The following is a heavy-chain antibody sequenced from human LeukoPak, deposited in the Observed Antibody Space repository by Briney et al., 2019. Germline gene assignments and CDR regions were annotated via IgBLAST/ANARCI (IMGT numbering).Heavy chain of an antibody. V-gene: IGHV4-59*01. Sequence: NPSETLSLTCTVSGDSISRYYWNWIRQSPGKGLEWIGYISYSGSTNYKPSLKSRVIISVDMSKNQFSLKLSSVTAADTAVYFCAREKNYFGSGSYFDYWGQGILVTVSS. CDR1: GDSISRYY. J-gene: IGHJ4*02. CDR2: ISYSGST. D-gene: IGHD3-10*01. CDR3: AREKNYFGSGSYFDY.